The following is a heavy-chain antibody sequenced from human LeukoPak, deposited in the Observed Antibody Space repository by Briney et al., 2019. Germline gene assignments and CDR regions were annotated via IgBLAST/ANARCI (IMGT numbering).Heavy chain of an antibody. D-gene: IGHD6-13*01. CDR3: ARDHSSSWYWFDP. CDR1: GYSISSGYY. Sequence: SETLSLTCTVSGYSISSGYYWGWIRQPPGKGLEWIGSIYHSGSTYYNPSLRSRVTISVDTSKNQFSLKLSSVTAADTAVYYCARDHSSSWYWFDPWGQGTLVTVSS. J-gene: IGHJ5*02. V-gene: IGHV4-38-2*02. CDR2: IYHSGST.